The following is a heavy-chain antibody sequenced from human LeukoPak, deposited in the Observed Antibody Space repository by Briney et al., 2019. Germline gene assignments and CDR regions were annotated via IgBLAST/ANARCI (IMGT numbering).Heavy chain of an antibody. CDR2: IIPIFGTA. V-gene: IGHV1-69*13. CDR1: GGTFSSYA. Sequence: SVKVSCKASGGTFSSYAISWVRQAPGQGLEWMGGIIPIFGTANYAQKFQGRVTITADESTSTAYMELSSLRAEDTAVYYCARGIVVVVAATVGNWFDPWGQGTLVTVSS. D-gene: IGHD2-15*01. J-gene: IGHJ5*02. CDR3: ARGIVVVVAATVGNWFDP.